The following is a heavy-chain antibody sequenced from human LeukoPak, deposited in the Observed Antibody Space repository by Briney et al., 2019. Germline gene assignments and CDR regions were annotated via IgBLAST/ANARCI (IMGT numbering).Heavy chain of an antibody. Sequence: GGSLRLSCAASGFTFNSYAMYWVRQAPGKGLEWISGIFGSGGSPHYADSVKGRFAISRDNSQEIVYLQLDSLRVEDTALYYCGKTTVGYSSGRYPGWPVDYWGQGALVTVSS. D-gene: IGHD2-15*01. CDR2: IFGSGGSP. CDR3: GKTTVGYSSGRYPGWPVDY. V-gene: IGHV3-23*01. CDR1: GFTFNSYA. J-gene: IGHJ4*02.